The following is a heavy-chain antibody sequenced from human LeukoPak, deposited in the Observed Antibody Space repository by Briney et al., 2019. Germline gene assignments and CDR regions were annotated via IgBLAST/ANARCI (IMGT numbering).Heavy chain of an antibody. D-gene: IGHD3-22*01. CDR1: GGSISSSSYY. Sequence: PSETLSLTCTVSGGSISSSSYYWGWIRQPPGKGLEWIGSIYYSGSTYYNPSLKSRVTISVDTSKNQFSLKLSSVTAADTAVYYCARDQRIVVVMGYDAFDIWGQGTMVTVSS. CDR2: IYYSGST. J-gene: IGHJ3*02. CDR3: ARDQRIVVVMGYDAFDI. V-gene: IGHV4-39*07.